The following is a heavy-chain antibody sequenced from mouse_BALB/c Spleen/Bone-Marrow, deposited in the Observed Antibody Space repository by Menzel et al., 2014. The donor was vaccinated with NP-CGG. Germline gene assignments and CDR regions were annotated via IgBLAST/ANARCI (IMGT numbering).Heavy chain of an antibody. CDR3: ARSGYDYFDY. CDR1: GFTFSSFG. J-gene: IGHJ2*01. D-gene: IGHD2-2*01. Sequence: EVQGVEPGGGLVQPGGSRKLSCAAYGFTFSSFGMHWVRQAPEKGLEWVAYISSVSTTISYADTVKGRFTISRDDPKNTLFLQMTSLRSEDSAMYYCARSGYDYFDYWGQGTTLTVSS. V-gene: IGHV5-17*02. CDR2: ISSVSTTI.